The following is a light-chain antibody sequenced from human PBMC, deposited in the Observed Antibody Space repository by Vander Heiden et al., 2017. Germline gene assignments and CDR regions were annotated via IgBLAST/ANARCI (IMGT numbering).Light chain of an antibody. Sequence: QSVLTQPPSVSGAPGPRVPIPCTGSSSNIGAGYDVHWYQQLPGAAPKLLINGNTNRPSGVPDRFSGSKSGTSASLAITGLQAEDEADYYCQSYDSRLTGHVVFGGGTKLTVL. J-gene: IGLJ2*01. CDR1: SSNIGAGYD. CDR3: QSYDSRLTGHVV. V-gene: IGLV1-40*01. CDR2: GNT.